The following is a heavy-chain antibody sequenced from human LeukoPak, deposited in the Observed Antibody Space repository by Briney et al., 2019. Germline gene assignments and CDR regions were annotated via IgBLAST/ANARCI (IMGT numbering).Heavy chain of an antibody. CDR2: IKHSGST. J-gene: IGHJ4*02. D-gene: IGHD4-17*01. V-gene: IGHV4-34*01. Sequence: PSETLSLTCAVYGGSFSGYYWSWIRQPPGKGLEWIGEIKHSGSTNYNPSLKSRVTISVDTPKNQFSLKLSSVTAADTAVYYCASYGDYNQFDYWGQGTLVTVSS. CDR1: GGSFSGYY. CDR3: ASYGDYNQFDY.